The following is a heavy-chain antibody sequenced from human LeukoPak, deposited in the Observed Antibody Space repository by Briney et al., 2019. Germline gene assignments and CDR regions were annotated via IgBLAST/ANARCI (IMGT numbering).Heavy chain of an antibody. CDR1: GGSISAIPYY. V-gene: IGHV4-39*01. J-gene: IGHJ5*01. CDR3: ARSHFYGSGVDS. Sequence: SETLSLTCTISGGSISAIPYYWGWIRQPPGKGLEWIGSVYYPGSPYYSPSLKTRVTISVDTPKNQFPLKLSSVTAADTAVYFCARSHFYGSGVDSWGQGTLVTVSS. CDR2: VYYPGSP. D-gene: IGHD3-10*01.